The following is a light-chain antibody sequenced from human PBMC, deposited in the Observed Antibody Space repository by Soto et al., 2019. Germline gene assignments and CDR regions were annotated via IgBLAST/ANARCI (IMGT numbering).Light chain of an antibody. V-gene: IGLV1-40*01. CDR1: SPNIGAGYD. CDR3: QSYDSSLSGYV. Sequence: QSVLTQPPSVSGAPGQRVTISCTGSSPNIGAGYDVHGYQQLPGTAPKLLIYGNSNRPSGVPDRFSGSKSGTSASLAITGLQAEDEADYYCQSYDSSLSGYVFGTGTKLTVL. J-gene: IGLJ1*01. CDR2: GNS.